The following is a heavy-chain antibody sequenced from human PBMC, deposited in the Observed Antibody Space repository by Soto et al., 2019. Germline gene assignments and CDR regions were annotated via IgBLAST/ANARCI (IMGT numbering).Heavy chain of an antibody. D-gene: IGHD6-19*01. V-gene: IGHV3-13*04. J-gene: IGHJ3*02. CDR3: ARGSSGWYVGAFDI. Sequence: VPLRLSCAASGFTSSWYDMHWVRQVIGKGLEWVSAIGTAGDTYYPGSVKCRFTISRENAMNSLYLQMNSLRAGDTAVYYCARGSSGWYVGAFDIWGQGT. CDR2: IGTAGDT. CDR1: GFTSSWYD.